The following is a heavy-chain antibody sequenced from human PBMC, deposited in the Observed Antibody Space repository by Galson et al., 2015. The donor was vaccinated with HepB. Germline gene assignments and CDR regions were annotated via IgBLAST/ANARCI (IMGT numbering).Heavy chain of an antibody. CDR3: ARDSGYHDY. D-gene: IGHD2-2*01. Sequence: LRLSCAGSGFPFSDYYMSWIRQAPGKGLEWVSYISTSGGTIYYADSLKGRFTISRDNARNSVYLQMNDLRAEDTAVYYCARDSGYHDYWGQGTLVTVSS. J-gene: IGHJ4*02. CDR1: GFPFSDYY. CDR2: ISTSGGTI. V-gene: IGHV3-11*01.